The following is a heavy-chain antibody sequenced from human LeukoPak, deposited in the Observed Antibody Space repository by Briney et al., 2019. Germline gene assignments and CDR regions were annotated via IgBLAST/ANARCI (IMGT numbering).Heavy chain of an antibody. CDR2: IYYSGST. J-gene: IGHJ5*02. D-gene: IGHD3-10*01. Sequence: SETLSLTCTVSGGSISSFYWSWIRQPPGKGLEWIGSIYYSGSTYYNPSLRSRVTISVDTSKNQFSLKLSSVTAADTAVYYCARDGIYGSGSYGTNWFDPWGQGTLVTVSS. CDR3: ARDGIYGSGSYGTNWFDP. V-gene: IGHV4-39*07. CDR1: GGSISSFY.